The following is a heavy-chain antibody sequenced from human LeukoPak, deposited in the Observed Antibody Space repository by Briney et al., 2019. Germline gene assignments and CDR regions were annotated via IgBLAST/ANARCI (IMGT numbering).Heavy chain of an antibody. J-gene: IGHJ4*02. CDR2: ISAYNGNT. V-gene: IGHV1-18*01. CDR1: GYTFTSYG. Sequence: ASVKVSCKASGYTFTSYGISWVRQAPGQGLEWMGWISAYNGNTNYAQKLQGRVTITADKSTSTAYMELSSLRSEDTAVYYCARAPSANDYWGQGTLVTVSS. CDR3: ARAPSANDY.